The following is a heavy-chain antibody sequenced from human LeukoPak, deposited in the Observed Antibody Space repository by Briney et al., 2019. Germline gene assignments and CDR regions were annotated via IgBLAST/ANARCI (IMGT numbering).Heavy chain of an antibody. V-gene: IGHV4-38-2*02. CDR3: ARDRGALGATVPAIFAVNFFDS. D-gene: IGHD2-2*02. CDR1: GRSIYIGYF. Sequence: PSESLSLTCTVSGRSIYIGYFWGWIRKPPGKGLEWIAGIHPSGTASYNPSLESRVTISVDTSKNQFSLRLSSVTAAHTAVYYCARDRGALGATVPAIFAVNFFDSWGQGTLGTVSS. CDR2: IHPSGTA. J-gene: IGHJ4*02.